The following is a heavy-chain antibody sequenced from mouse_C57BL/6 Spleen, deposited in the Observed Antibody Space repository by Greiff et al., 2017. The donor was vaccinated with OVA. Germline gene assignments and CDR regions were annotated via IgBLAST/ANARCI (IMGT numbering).Heavy chain of an antibody. V-gene: IGHV3-6*01. CDR1: GYSITSGYY. D-gene: IGHD3-3*01. Sequence: VQLKQSGPGLVKPSQSLSLTCSVTGYSITSGYYWNWIRQFPGNKLEWMGYISYDGSNNYNPSLKNRISITRDTSKNQFFLKLNSVTTEDTATYYCARDLGTWAMDYWGQGTSVTVSS. CDR3: ARDLGTWAMDY. CDR2: ISYDGSN. J-gene: IGHJ4*01.